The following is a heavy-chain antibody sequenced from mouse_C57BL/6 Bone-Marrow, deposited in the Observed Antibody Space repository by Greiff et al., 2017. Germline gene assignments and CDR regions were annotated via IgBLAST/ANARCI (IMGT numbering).Heavy chain of an antibody. Sequence: VQLQQSGAELVKPGASVKISCKASGYAFSSYWMYWVKQRPGKGLEWIGQIYPGDGDTNYNGKFKGKATLTADKSSSTAYMQLSSLTSEDSAVYFCARGDYYGSTHYWYFDVWGTGTTVTVSS. CDR2: IYPGDGDT. V-gene: IGHV1-80*01. CDR3: ARGDYYGSTHYWYFDV. D-gene: IGHD1-1*01. J-gene: IGHJ1*03. CDR1: GYAFSSYW.